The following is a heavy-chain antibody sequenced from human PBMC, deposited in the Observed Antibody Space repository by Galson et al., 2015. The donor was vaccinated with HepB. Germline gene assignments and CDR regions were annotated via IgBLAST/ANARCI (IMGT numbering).Heavy chain of an antibody. CDR2: ISYDGSNK. CDR1: GFTFSSYA. J-gene: IGHJ4*02. CDR3: AGEDIVVVVAATY. V-gene: IGHV3-30*04. Sequence: SLRLSCAASGFTFSSYAMHWVRQAPGKGLEWVAVISYDGSNKYYADSVKGRFTISRDNSKNTLYLQMNSLRAEDTAVYYCAGEDIVVVVAATYWGQGTLVTVSS. D-gene: IGHD2-15*01.